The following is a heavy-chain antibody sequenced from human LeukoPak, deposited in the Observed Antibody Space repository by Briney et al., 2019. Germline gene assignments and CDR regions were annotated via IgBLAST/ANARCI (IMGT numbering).Heavy chain of an antibody. CDR1: GFTFSSYW. V-gene: IGHV3-7*01. CDR2: IKQDGSEK. CDR3: AKGIQPSDKNGFDM. J-gene: IGHJ3*02. Sequence: GGSLRLSCAASGFTFSSYWMSWVRQAPGKGLEWVANIKQDGSEKYYVDSVKGRFTISRDNAKNSLYLQMNSLRAEDTAVYYCAKGIQPSDKNGFDMWGQGTMVTVSS. D-gene: IGHD5-18*01.